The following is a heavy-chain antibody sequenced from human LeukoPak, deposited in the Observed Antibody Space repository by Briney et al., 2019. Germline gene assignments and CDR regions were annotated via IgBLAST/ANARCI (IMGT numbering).Heavy chain of an antibody. Sequence: SETLSLTCTVSGGSISSSSYYWGWIRQPPGKGLEWIGSIYYSGSTYYNPSLKSRVTISVDTSKNQFSLKLSSVTAADTAVYYCARHIVVVPPDIWGQGTMVTVSS. V-gene: IGHV4-39*01. D-gene: IGHD2-2*01. CDR3: ARHIVVVPPDI. J-gene: IGHJ3*02. CDR2: IYYSGST. CDR1: GGSISSSSYY.